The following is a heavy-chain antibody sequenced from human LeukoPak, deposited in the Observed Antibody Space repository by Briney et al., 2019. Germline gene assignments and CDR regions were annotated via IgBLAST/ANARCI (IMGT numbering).Heavy chain of an antibody. D-gene: IGHD3-22*01. Sequence: ASVTVSCKASGGTFSSYAISWVRQAPGQGLEWMGWINTNTGNPTYAQGFTGRFVFSLDTSVSTAYLQISSLKAEDTAVYYCARVAPYYYDSSGYYPKWHHYYYMDVWGKGTTVTVSS. CDR2: INTNTGNP. CDR3: ARVAPYYYDSSGYYPKWHHYYYMDV. J-gene: IGHJ6*03. V-gene: IGHV7-4-1*02. CDR1: GGTFSSYA.